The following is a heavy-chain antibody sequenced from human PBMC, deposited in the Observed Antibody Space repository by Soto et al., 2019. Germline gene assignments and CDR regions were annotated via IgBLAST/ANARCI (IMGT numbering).Heavy chain of an antibody. CDR3: ARDLVRLTTMVRGTDPGWFDP. Sequence: QVQLQESGPGLVKPSETLSLTCTVSGGSISSYYWSWIRQPAGKGLEWIGRIYTSGSTNYNPSLKSRVTMSVDTSKNQFSLKLSSVTAADTAVYYCARDLVRLTTMVRGTDPGWFDPWGQGTLVTVSS. J-gene: IGHJ5*02. V-gene: IGHV4-4*07. CDR1: GGSISSYY. CDR2: IYTSGST. D-gene: IGHD3-10*01.